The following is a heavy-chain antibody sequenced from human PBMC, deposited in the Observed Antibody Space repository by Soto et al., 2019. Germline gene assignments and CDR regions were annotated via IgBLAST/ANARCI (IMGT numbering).Heavy chain of an antibody. J-gene: IGHJ6*02. D-gene: IGHD2-2*02. CDR3: ARAPEWHCXSTSCYTGYYYYYGMDV. CDR1: GGTFSSYA. V-gene: IGHV1-69*13. Sequence: SVKVSCKASGGTFSSYAISWVRQAPGQGLEWMGGIIPIFGTANYAQKFQGRVTITADESTSTAYMELSSLRSEDTAVYYCARAPEWHCXSTSCYTGYYYYYGMDVWGQGTTVTVSS. CDR2: IIPIFGTA.